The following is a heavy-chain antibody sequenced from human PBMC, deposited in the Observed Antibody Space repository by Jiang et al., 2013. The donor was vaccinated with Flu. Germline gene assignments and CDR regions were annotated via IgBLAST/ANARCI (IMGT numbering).Heavy chain of an antibody. Sequence: LEWMGWINAGNGYTKYSEKFQGRVSITRDTSAKTVDMELSSLRFEDTAVYYCARFMTTVTTMYFQHWGQGTLVTVSS. V-gene: IGHV1-3*01. CDR3: ARFMTTVTTMYFQH. CDR2: INAGNGYT. J-gene: IGHJ1*01. D-gene: IGHD4-17*01.